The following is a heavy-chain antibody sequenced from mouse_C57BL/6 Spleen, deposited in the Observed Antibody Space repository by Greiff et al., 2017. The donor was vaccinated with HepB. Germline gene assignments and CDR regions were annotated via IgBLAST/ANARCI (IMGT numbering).Heavy chain of an antibody. CDR3: ARGVQLRPLYFDY. D-gene: IGHD3-2*02. J-gene: IGHJ2*01. Sequence: QVQLKQPGAELVKPGASVKLSCKASGYTFTSYWMHWVKQRPGQGLEWIGMIHPNSGSTNYNEKFKSKATLTVDKSSSTAYMQLSSLTSEDSAVYYCARGVQLRPLYFDYWGQGTTLTVSS. V-gene: IGHV1-64*01. CDR2: IHPNSGST. CDR1: GYTFTSYW.